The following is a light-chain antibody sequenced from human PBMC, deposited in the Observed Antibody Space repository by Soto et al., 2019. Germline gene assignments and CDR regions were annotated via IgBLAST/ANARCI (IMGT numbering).Light chain of an antibody. Sequence: DIQMTQSPSSLSASVGDRVTITCRASQSISSYLNWYQQTQGKAPKILIYDASSLKSGVPFRFRGSGSGTEFTLTISRLQPDDFETYYCQQYNSYRWTFGQGTKVDIK. CDR1: QSISSY. CDR2: DAS. V-gene: IGKV1-5*01. J-gene: IGKJ1*01. CDR3: QQYNSYRWT.